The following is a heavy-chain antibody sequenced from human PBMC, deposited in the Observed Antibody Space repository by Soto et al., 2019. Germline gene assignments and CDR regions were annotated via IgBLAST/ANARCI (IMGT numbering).Heavy chain of an antibody. CDR3: ARDSHTAMVSQGIDY. D-gene: IGHD5-18*01. V-gene: IGHV4-31*03. CDR2: IYYSGST. CDR1: GGSISSGGYY. Sequence: PSETLSLTCTVSGGSISSGGYYWSWIRQHPGKGLEWIGYIYYSGSTYYNPSLKSRVTISVDTSKNQFPLKLSSVTAADTAVYYCARDSHTAMVSQGIDYWGQGTLVTVSS. J-gene: IGHJ4*02.